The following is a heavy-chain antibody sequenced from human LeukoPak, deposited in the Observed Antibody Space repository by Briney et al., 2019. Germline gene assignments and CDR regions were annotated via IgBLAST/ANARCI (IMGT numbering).Heavy chain of an antibody. CDR3: ARGVQLERPFDY. CDR1: GYSFTRYY. D-gene: IGHD1-1*01. CDR2: INPNSGGT. J-gene: IGHJ4*02. V-gene: IGHV1-2*02. Sequence: ASVKVSCKASGYSFTRYYMHWVRQAPGQGLEWMGWINPNSGGTNYAQKFQGRVTMTRDTSISTAYMELSRLRSDDTAVYYCARGVQLERPFDYWGQGTLVTVSS.